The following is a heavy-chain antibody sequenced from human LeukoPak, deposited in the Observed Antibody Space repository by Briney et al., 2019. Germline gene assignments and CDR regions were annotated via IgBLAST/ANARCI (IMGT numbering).Heavy chain of an antibody. CDR2: FDPEDGET. CDR3: PTGRGYSYGPYSFDY. D-gene: IGHD5-18*01. Sequence: GASVKVSCKVSGYTLTELSMHWVRQAPGKGLEGMGGFDPEDGETIYAQKFQGRVTMTEATSTDTAYMELSSLRSEDTDVYYCPTGRGYSYGPYSFDYWGQGTLVTVSS. CDR1: GYTLTELS. V-gene: IGHV1-24*01. J-gene: IGHJ4*02.